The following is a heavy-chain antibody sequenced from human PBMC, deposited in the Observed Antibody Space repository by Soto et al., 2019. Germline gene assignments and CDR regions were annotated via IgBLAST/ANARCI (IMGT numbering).Heavy chain of an antibody. D-gene: IGHD1-7*01. CDR3: ARATTELRLDY. Sequence: RASVKVSFKASGYTFTGYYMHWVRQAPGQGLEWMGWINPNSGGTNYAQKFQGWVTMTRDTSISTAYMELSRLRSDDTAVYYCARATTELRLDYWGQGTLVTVSS. V-gene: IGHV1-2*04. CDR2: INPNSGGT. CDR1: GYTFTGYY. J-gene: IGHJ4*02.